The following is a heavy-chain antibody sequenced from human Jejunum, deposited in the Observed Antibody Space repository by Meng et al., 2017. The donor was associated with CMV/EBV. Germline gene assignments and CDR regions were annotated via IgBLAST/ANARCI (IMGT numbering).Heavy chain of an antibody. CDR1: GFSPSTSEVG. V-gene: IGHV2-5*02. CDR3: ALFTRSWFDP. CDR2: IYWDDDK. D-gene: IGHD2-2*01. J-gene: IGHJ5*02. Sequence: QLTLKESGPTLVKPTQTLTLPCTFSGFSPSTSEVGVGWIRQPPGKALEWLAVIYWDDDKRYSPSLKSRLTITKDTSKNQVVLTLTNMDPVDTATYYCALFTRSWFDPWGQGTLVTVSS.